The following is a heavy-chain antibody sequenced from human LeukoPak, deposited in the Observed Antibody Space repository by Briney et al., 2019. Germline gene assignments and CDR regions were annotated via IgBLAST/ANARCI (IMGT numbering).Heavy chain of an antibody. CDR1: GFTVSSNY. J-gene: IGHJ4*02. Sequence: GGSLRLSCAASGFTVSSNYMSWVRQAPGKGLEWVSVIYSGGSTYYADSVKGRFTISRDNSKNTLYLQMNSLRAEDTAAYYCARGSFLESVFDYWGQGTLVTVSS. CDR2: IYSGGST. D-gene: IGHD1-1*01. CDR3: ARGSFLESVFDY. V-gene: IGHV3-53*01.